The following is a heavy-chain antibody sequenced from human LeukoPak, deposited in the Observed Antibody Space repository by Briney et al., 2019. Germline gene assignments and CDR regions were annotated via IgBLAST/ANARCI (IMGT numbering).Heavy chain of an antibody. J-gene: IGHJ4*02. CDR1: GFTFSSYT. Sequence: GGSLRLSCAASGFTFSSYTMHRVRQAPGKGLEYVSAITTNGGRTYYANSFKGRFTISRDNFKSTLYLQMGSLRTEDMAVYYCARGRLVVTALDYWGQGTLVTVSS. V-gene: IGHV3-64*01. CDR2: ITTNGGRT. D-gene: IGHD2-21*02. CDR3: ARGRLVVTALDY.